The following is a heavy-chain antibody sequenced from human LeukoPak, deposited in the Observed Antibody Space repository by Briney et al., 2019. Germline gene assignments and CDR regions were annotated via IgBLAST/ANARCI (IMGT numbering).Heavy chain of an antibody. J-gene: IGHJ5*02. D-gene: IGHD3-10*01. CDR1: GFTFGDYA. CDR3: TRDTHGSGSYYIWFDP. CDR2: IRSKAYGGTT. Sequence: GGSLRLSCTASGFTFGDYAMSWVRQAPGKGLEWVGFIRSKAYGGTTEYAASVKGRFTISRDDSKSIGYLQMNSLKTEDTAVYYCTRDTHGSGSYYIWFDPWGQGTLVTVSS. V-gene: IGHV3-49*04.